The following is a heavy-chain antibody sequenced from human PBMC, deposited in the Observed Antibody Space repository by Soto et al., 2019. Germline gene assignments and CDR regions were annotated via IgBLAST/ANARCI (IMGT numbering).Heavy chain of an antibody. CDR1: GYTFTSYG. J-gene: IGHJ4*02. D-gene: IGHD3-22*01. Sequence: ASVKVSCKASGYTFTSYGISWVRQAPGQGLEWMGWISAYNGNTNYAQKLQGRVTMTTDTSTSTAYMELRSLRSDDTAVYYCARQGTIYYYDSSGYYNDYWGQGTRVTV. V-gene: IGHV1-18*04. CDR3: ARQGTIYYYDSSGYYNDY. CDR2: ISAYNGNT.